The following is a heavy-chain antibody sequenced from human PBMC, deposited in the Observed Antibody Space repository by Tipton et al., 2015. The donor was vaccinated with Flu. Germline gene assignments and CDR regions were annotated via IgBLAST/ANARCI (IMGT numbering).Heavy chain of an antibody. V-gene: IGHV4-4*02. CDR2: IYHSGST. D-gene: IGHD3-22*01. J-gene: IGHJ4*02. CDR3: ARVQDDSSVYYYEYFVY. Sequence: TLSLTCAVSGGSISSSNWWSWVRQPPGKGLEWIGEIYHSGSTNYSPSLKSRVTISVDKSKNQFSLKLSSVTAADTAVYYCARVQDDSSVYYYEYFVYWGQGTLVTVSS. CDR1: GGSISSSNW.